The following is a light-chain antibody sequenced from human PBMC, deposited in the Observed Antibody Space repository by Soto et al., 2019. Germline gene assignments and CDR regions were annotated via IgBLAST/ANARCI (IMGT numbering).Light chain of an antibody. CDR2: AAS. Sequence: EIVLTQSPGTLSLSPGERATLSCRASQSVSSSYLAWYQQKPGQAPRLRIYAASSRDTGIPDRFSGSGSGTDFTLTISRLEPEDVAVYYCQQYGSSPRSFGPGTKVDIK. CDR3: QQYGSSPRS. J-gene: IGKJ3*01. CDR1: QSVSSSY. V-gene: IGKV3-20*01.